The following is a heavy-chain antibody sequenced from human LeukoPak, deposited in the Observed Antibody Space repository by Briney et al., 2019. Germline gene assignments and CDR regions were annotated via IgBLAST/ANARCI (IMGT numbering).Heavy chain of an antibody. CDR2: IYYSGST. D-gene: IGHD3-22*01. J-gene: IGHJ4*02. CDR1: GGSIGSGDYY. CDR3: ARVSVIVVVIDY. V-gene: IGHV4-30-4*08. Sequence: SQTLSLTCTVSGGSIGSGDYYWSWIRQPPGTGLEWIGYIYYSGSTYYNPSLKSRVTISVDTSKNQFSLKLSSVTAADTAVYYCARVSVIVVVIDYWGQGTLVTVSS.